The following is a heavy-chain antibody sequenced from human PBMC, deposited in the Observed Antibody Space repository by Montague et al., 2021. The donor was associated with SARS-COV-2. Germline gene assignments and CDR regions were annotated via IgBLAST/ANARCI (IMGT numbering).Heavy chain of an antibody. D-gene: IGHD6-13*01. J-gene: IGHJ4*02. V-gene: IGHV2-5*02. CDR2: SYWXXXK. CDR1: GFSLSTSGEG. CDR3: AHRDSGRIAAAGSDY. Sequence: PALVKPTQTLTLTCTFSGFSLSTSGEGVGWIRQPPGKALEWLALSYWXXXKRYSPSLKSRLTITKDTSKNQVVLTMTNMDPVDTATYYCAHRDSGRIAAAGSDYWGQGTLVTVSS.